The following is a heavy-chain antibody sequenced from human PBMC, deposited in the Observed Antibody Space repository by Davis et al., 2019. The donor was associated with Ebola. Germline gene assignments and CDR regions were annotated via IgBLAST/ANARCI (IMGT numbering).Heavy chain of an antibody. CDR3: ARDFDGGNYYFDY. CDR1: GGSFGSHP. J-gene: IGHJ4*02. Sequence: SVKVSCKTSGGSFGSHPISWVRQAPRQGLEWMGGIIPIFDTPHYAQKFQGRITTTADASTSTAYMELSSLRSEDTATYFCARDFDGGNYYFDYWGPGTPVTVSS. D-gene: IGHD3-9*01. CDR2: IIPIFDTP. V-gene: IGHV1-69*13.